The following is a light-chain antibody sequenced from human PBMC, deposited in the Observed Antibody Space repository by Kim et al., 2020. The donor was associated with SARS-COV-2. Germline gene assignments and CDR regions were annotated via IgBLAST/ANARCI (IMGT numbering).Light chain of an antibody. Sequence: ASVGDRVIITCRTSQSIITYLNWYQQKPGKAPKLLISETSTLQSGVPLRFSGRGSRTEFTLTITSLQPEDFGTYYCQQIFSTPRTFGQGTTVDIK. V-gene: IGKV1-39*01. J-gene: IGKJ1*01. CDR2: ETS. CDR3: QQIFSTPRT. CDR1: QSIITY.